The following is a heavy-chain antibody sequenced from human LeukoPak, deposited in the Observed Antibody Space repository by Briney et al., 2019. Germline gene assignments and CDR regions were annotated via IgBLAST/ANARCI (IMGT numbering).Heavy chain of an antibody. CDR1: GGSISSSNNY. D-gene: IGHD3-10*01. CDR3: ARCISMVRGVIRPPDY. CDR2: ISHSGST. J-gene: IGHJ4*02. V-gene: IGHV4-39*01. Sequence: SETLSLTCTVSGGSISSSNNYWGWIRQPPGKDLEWIGSISHSGSTYYNPSLKSRVTISVDTSKNQFSLKVTSVTAADTAVYYCARCISMVRGVIRPPDYWGREPWSPSPQ.